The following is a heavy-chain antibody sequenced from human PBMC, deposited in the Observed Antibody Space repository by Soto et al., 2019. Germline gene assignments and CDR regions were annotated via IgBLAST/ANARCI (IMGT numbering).Heavy chain of an antibody. Sequence: QVPLVESGGGVVQPGRSLRLSCAASGFTFSSYAMHWVRQAPGKGLEWVAVISYDGSNKYYADSVKGRFTISRDNSKNTLYLQMNSLRAEDTAVYYCARDLTGDGYFDYWGQGTLVTVSS. J-gene: IGHJ4*02. CDR3: ARDLTGDGYFDY. CDR1: GFTFSSYA. V-gene: IGHV3-30-3*01. CDR2: ISYDGSNK.